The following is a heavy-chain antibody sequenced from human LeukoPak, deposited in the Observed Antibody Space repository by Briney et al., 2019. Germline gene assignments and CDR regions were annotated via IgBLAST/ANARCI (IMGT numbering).Heavy chain of an antibody. D-gene: IGHD1-1*01. CDR1: GGSISSSSYY. V-gene: IGHV4-39*07. CDR3: ATNIEGTFDY. J-gene: IGHJ4*02. CDR2: IYYSGST. Sequence: PSETQSLTCTVSGGSISSSSYYWGWIRQPPGKGLEWIGSIYYSGSTYYNPSLKSRVTISVDTSKNQFSLKLSSVTAADTAVYYCATNIEGTFDYWGQGTLVTVSS.